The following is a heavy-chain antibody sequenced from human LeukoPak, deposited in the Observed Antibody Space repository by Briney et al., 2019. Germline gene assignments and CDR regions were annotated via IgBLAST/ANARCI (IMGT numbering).Heavy chain of an antibody. V-gene: IGHV1-69*06. J-gene: IGHJ6*04. CDR1: GGTFSSYA. CDR2: IIPIFGTA. D-gene: IGHD4-23*01. Sequence: SVKVSCKASGGTFSSYAISWVRQAPGQGLEWMGGIIPIFGTANYAQKFQGRVTITADKSTSTAYMELSSLRSEDTAVYYCARVITRVGGVYYYYCGRDVWEKGTTVTVSS. CDR3: ARVITRVGGVYYYYCGRDV.